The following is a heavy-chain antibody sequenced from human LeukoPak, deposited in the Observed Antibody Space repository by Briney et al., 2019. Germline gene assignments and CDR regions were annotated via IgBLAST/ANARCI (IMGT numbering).Heavy chain of an antibody. CDR2: IYYSGST. V-gene: IGHV4-39*01. Sequence: SETLSLTCTVSGGSISSSSYYWGWIRQPPGKGLEWIGSIYYSGSTYYNPSHKSRVTISVDTSKNQFSLKLSSVTAADTAVYYCARQVGATEHDYWGQGTLVTVSS. CDR1: GGSISSSSYY. J-gene: IGHJ4*02. D-gene: IGHD1-26*01. CDR3: ARQVGATEHDY.